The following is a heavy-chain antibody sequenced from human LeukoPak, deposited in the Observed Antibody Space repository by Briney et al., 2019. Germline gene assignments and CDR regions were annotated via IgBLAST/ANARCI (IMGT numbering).Heavy chain of an antibody. D-gene: IGHD3-10*01. CDR3: ARARERLRGAFDI. J-gene: IGHJ3*02. CDR1: GFTFSSYE. CDR2: ISSSGSTI. V-gene: IGHV3-48*03. Sequence: GGSLRLSCAASGFTFSSYEMNWVRQAPGKGLEWVSYISSSGSTIYYADSVKGRFTISRDNAKNSLYLQMNSLRAEDTAVYYCARARERLRGAFDIWGQGTMITVSS.